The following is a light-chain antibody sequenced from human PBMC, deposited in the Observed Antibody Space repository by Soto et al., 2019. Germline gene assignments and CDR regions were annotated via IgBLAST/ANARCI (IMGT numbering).Light chain of an antibody. J-gene: IGKJ1*01. CDR3: QQSYSALRT. CDR1: QSINSY. V-gene: IGKV1-39*01. CDR2: AAS. Sequence: DIQMTQSPSSLSASVGDRVTITCRASQSINSYLHWYQQKPGKAPKLLIYAASSLQSGVPSTFSGSGSGTDFTLTISSLQPEDFATYYCQQSYSALRTFGQGTKVEIK.